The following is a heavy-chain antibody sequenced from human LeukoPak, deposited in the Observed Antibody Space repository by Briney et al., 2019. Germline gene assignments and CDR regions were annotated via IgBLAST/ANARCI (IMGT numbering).Heavy chain of an antibody. D-gene: IGHD2/OR15-2a*01. CDR2: IIPIFGTA. Sequence: ASVKVSCKASGGTFSSYAISWVRQAPGQGLEWMGGIIPIFGTANYAQKFQGRVTITADESTSTAYMELGSLRSEDTAVYYCARFLKNPVNRRGPANYYMDVWGKGTTVTISS. J-gene: IGHJ6*03. CDR1: GGTFSSYA. CDR3: ARFLKNPVNRRGPANYYMDV. V-gene: IGHV1-69*13.